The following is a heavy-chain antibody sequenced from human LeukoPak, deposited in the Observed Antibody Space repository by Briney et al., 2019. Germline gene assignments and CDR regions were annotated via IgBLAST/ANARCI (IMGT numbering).Heavy chain of an antibody. V-gene: IGHV4-61*02. CDR2: IYTSGST. J-gene: IGHJ6*03. CDR3: ARDRYCGGDCYPNYYYYYMDV. D-gene: IGHD2-21*02. CDR1: GGSISSGSYY. Sequence: KSSETLSLTCTVSGGSISSGSYYWSWIRQPAGKGLEWIGRIYTSGSTNYNPSLKSRVTISVDTSKNQFSLKLSSVTAADTAVYYCARDRYCGGDCYPNYYYYYMDVWGKGTTVTISS.